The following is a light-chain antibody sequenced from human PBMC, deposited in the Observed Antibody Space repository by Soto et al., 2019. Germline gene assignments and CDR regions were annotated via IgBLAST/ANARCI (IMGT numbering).Light chain of an antibody. V-gene: IGKV3-15*01. CDR1: QGVTTN. CDR2: DVS. CDR3: KQYNNWPFS. Sequence: EIVMTQSPAALSVSPGERATLSCRAGQGVTTNFAWYQQKSGQSPRLLIYDVSIRATGVPARFSGTGSETDFTLTISGLQSEDSAVYFCKQYNNWPFSVGQGTRLEI. J-gene: IGKJ5*01.